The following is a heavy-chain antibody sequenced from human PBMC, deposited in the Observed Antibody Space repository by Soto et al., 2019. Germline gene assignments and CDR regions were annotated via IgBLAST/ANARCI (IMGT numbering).Heavy chain of an antibody. D-gene: IGHD6-6*01. CDR3: ARDWGSSSSHYYFDY. J-gene: IGHJ4*02. CDR1: GGTFSSYA. Sequence: QVQLVQSGAEVKKPGSSVKVSCKASGGTFSSYAISWVRQAPGQGLELMGGIIPIFSIANYAQKFQGRVTITADESTSTAYMELSSLRSEDTAVYYCARDWGSSSSHYYFDYWGQGTLVTVSS. V-gene: IGHV1-69*01. CDR2: IIPIFSIA.